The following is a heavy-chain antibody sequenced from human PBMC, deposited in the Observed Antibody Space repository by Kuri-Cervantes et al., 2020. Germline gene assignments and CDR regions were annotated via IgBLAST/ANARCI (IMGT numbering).Heavy chain of an antibody. V-gene: IGHV4-61*05. CDR3: AVLEGYYYYYMDV. Sequence: SETLSLTCTVSGGSISSSSYYWGWIRQPPGKGLEWIGYIYYSGSTNYNPSLKSRVTISVDTSKNQFSLKLSSVTAADTAVYYCAVLEGYYYYYMDVWGKGTTVTVSS. CDR2: IYYSGST. CDR1: GGSISSSSYY. D-gene: IGHD1-1*01. J-gene: IGHJ6*03.